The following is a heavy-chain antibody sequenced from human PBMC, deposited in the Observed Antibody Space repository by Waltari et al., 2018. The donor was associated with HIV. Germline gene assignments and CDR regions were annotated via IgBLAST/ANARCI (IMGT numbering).Heavy chain of an antibody. CDR3: ARGAITMVRGQGAFDI. V-gene: IGHV3-30*04. Sequence: QVQLVESGGGVVQPGRSLRLSCAASGFTFSSYAMHWVRQAPGKGLEWVAVISYDGSKKDYADSVKGRFTISRDNSKNTLYLQMNSLRAEDTAVYYCARGAITMVRGQGAFDIWGQGTMVTVSS. CDR1: GFTFSSYA. D-gene: IGHD3-10*01. J-gene: IGHJ3*02. CDR2: ISYDGSKK.